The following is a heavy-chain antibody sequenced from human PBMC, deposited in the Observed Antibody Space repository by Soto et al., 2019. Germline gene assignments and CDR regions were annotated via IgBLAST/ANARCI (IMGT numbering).Heavy chain of an antibody. V-gene: IGHV4-39*01. CDR2: IHYSGST. Sequence: ETLSLTCTVSGDSITSTSYYWGWIRQPSGKGLEWIGCIHYSGSTYYNPSLRSRVTSSVDTSKNQFSLKVSSVTAADTAVYYCARRLFSSTWPSYFDYWGEGTLVTVSS. CDR3: ARRLFSSTWPSYFDY. J-gene: IGHJ4*02. D-gene: IGHD6-13*01. CDR1: GDSITSTSYY.